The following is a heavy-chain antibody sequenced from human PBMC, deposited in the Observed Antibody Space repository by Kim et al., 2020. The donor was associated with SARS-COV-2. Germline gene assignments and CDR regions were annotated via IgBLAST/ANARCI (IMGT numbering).Heavy chain of an antibody. Sequence: IYYADSVRGRFTNSRDNDKNSLFLQMNSLRAEETAVYYCARGPNYSPFDYWGQGTLVTVSS. V-gene: IGHV3-48*03. CDR2: I. J-gene: IGHJ4*02. CDR3: ARGPNYSPFDY. D-gene: IGHD4-4*01.